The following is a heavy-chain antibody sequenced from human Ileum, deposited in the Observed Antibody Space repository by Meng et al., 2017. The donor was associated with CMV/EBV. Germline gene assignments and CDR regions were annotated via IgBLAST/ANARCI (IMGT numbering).Heavy chain of an antibody. V-gene: IGHV3-74*01. CDR2: ISYDASTI. J-gene: IGHJ4*02. D-gene: IGHD3-10*01. Sequence: LVESGGDLVQPGGSLILSCVASGFTFSRYWMHWVRQAPGQVLVWVSRISYDASTINYADSVKGRSTVSRDNAKNTLYLQINSLRADDTAMYYFARCRAWACFDSWGQGALVTVSS. CDR1: GFTFSRYW. CDR3: ARCRAWACFDS.